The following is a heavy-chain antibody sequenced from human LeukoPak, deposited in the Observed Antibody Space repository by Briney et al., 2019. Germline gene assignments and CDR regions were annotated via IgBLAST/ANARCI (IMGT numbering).Heavy chain of an antibody. CDR1: GGTFSSCA. CDR3: ARGLYDSRSEDYYYYGMDV. Sequence: GASVKVSCKASGGTFSSCAISWVRQAPGQGLEWMGGIIPIFGTANYAQKFQGRVTITADESTSTAYMELSSLRSEDTAVYYCARGLYDSRSEDYYYYGMDVWGQGTTVTVSS. CDR2: IIPIFGTA. D-gene: IGHD3-22*01. J-gene: IGHJ6*02. V-gene: IGHV1-69*01.